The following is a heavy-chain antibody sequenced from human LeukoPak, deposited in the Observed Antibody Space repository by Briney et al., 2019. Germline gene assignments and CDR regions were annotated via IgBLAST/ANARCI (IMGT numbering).Heavy chain of an antibody. Sequence: GGSLRLSCAASGFTVSSNYMSWVRQAPGKGLGWVSVIYGGGSTYYADSVKGRFTISRDNSKNTLYLQMDSLRAEDTAVYYCARDCSSTSCRGGFDPWGQGTLVTVSS. J-gene: IGHJ5*02. CDR3: ARDCSSTSCRGGFDP. CDR2: IYGGGST. CDR1: GFTVSSNY. V-gene: IGHV3-66*02. D-gene: IGHD2-2*01.